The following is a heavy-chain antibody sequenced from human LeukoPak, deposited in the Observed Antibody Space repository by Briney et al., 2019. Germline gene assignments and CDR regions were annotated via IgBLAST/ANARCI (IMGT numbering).Heavy chain of an antibody. CDR1: GFIFSSYW. J-gene: IGHJ4*02. D-gene: IGHD6-13*01. CDR3: ARPTYSSSWVPFDY. Sequence: GGSLRLSCAASGFIFSSYWMHWVRQAPGKGLVWVSRINSDGSSTSYADSVKGRFTISRDNSKNTLYLQMNSLRTEDTAVYYCARPTYSSSWVPFDYWGQGTLVTVSS. CDR2: INSDGSST. V-gene: IGHV3-74*01.